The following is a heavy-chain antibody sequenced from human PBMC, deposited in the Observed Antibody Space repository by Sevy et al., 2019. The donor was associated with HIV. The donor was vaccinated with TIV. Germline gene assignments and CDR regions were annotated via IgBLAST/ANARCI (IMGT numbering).Heavy chain of an antibody. V-gene: IGHV1-18*01. Sequence: ASVKVSCQASGYTLNHYGIRWVRQAPGQGLEWLGWITAYKDNPNYAQNFQGRVTMTTDTSTSSAYMELSSLRSDDTAVDYGTSVDPYHDFVDVWGQGTTVTVSS. CDR3: TSVDPYHDFVDV. D-gene: IGHD3-3*01. J-gene: IGHJ6*02. CDR1: GYTLNHYG. CDR2: ITAYKDNP.